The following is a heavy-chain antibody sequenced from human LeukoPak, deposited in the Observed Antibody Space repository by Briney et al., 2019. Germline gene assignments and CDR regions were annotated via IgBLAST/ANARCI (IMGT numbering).Heavy chain of an antibody. CDR1: GGSISSGTYY. CDR2: IYFSEGT. CDR3: ARLPPLLRHDYYGMDV. D-gene: IGHD3-3*01. J-gene: IGHJ6*02. Sequence: SETLSLTCTVSGGSISSGTYYWGWIRQPPGRGLEWIASIYFSEGTYYNPSLRSRVTISVDTSTNHFSLRLYSVIAADTAVYYCARLPPLLRHDYYGMDVWGQGTTVTVSS. V-gene: IGHV4-39*07.